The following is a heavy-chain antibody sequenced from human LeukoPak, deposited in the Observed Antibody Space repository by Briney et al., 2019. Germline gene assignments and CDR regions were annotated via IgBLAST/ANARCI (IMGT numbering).Heavy chain of an antibody. Sequence: GGSLRLSCAASGFTFSNYGMNWVRQAPGKGLEWVSVISGNSDTTYYADSVKGRFTISRDNSKSTLYLQMNSLRVEDTAVYYCAKEGIKESPREFDYWGQGSLVTVSS. CDR1: GFTFSNYG. J-gene: IGHJ4*02. CDR2: ISGNSDTT. D-gene: IGHD1-26*01. V-gene: IGHV3-23*01. CDR3: AKEGIKESPREFDY.